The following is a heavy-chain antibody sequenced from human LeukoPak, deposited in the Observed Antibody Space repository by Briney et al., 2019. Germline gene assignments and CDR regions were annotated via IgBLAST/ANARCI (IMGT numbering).Heavy chain of an antibody. D-gene: IGHD3-10*01. CDR2: IYPGDSDT. J-gene: IGHJ5*02. CDR3: ARRTANRGNNWFDP. Sequence: GESLKISCKGSGYSFTNYWIGWVRQMPGKGLECMGIIYPGDSDTRYSPSFQGQVTISADKSISTAYLQWSSLKASDTAMYYCARRTANRGNNWFDPWGQGTLVTVSS. V-gene: IGHV5-51*01. CDR1: GYSFTNYW.